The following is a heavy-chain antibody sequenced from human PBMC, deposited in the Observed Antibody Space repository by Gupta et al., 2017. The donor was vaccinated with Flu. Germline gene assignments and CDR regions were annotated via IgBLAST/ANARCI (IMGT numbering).Heavy chain of an antibody. J-gene: IGHJ2*01. CDR3: ARALNRIVATIFSGPSLTGFDL. D-gene: IGHD5-12*01. V-gene: IGHV1-69*02. Sequence: QVQLVQSGAAVKKPGSSVKVSCKASGGTFSRYTIIWVRQAPGQGLEWMGRIIPILGIANYAQKFQGRVTITADKSTSTAYMELSSLRSEDTAVYYCARALNRIVATIFSGPSLTGFDLWGRGTLVTVSS. CDR1: GGTFSRYT. CDR2: IIPILGIA.